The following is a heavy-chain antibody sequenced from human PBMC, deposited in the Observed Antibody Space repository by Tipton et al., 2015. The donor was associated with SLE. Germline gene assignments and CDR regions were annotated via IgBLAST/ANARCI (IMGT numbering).Heavy chain of an antibody. Sequence: TLSLTCTVSGGSISSSSYYWGWIRQPPGKGPEWIGSIYYSGSTYYNPSLKSRVTISVDTSKNQFSLKLSSVTAADTAVYYCASGGYGSGSHYLGGWFDPWGRGTLVTVSS. V-gene: IGHV4-39*07. CDR3: ASGGYGSGSHYLGGWFDP. CDR1: GGSISSSSYY. J-gene: IGHJ5*02. D-gene: IGHD3-10*01. CDR2: IYYSGST.